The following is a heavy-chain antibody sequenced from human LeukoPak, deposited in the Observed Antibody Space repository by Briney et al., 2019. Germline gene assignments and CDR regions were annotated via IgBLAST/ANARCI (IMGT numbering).Heavy chain of an antibody. Sequence: GGSLRLSCAASGFTFSNHAMSWVRQAPGKALEWVSTISGSGDSTYYADSVKGRFTISGDNSKNTLYLQMNSLRAEDTAVYYCARGGPNGGFFDYGAGGTGFPVS. D-gene: IGHD3-10*01. V-gene: IGHV3-23*01. CDR2: ISGSGDST. CDR3: ARGGPNGGFFDY. J-gene: IGHJ4*02. CDR1: GFTFSNHA.